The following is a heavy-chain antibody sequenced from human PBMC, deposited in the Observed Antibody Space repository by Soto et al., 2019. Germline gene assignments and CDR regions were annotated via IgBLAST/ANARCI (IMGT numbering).Heavy chain of an antibody. CDR2: ISSSSSTI. J-gene: IGHJ6*02. CDR3: ASISAFWSPHRSSGMDV. V-gene: IGHV3-48*02. CDR1: GFTFSSYS. D-gene: IGHD3-3*02. Sequence: EVQLVESGGGLVQPGGSLRLSCAASGFTFSSYSMNWVRQAPGKGLEWVSYISSSSSTIYYADSVKGRFTISRDNAKNSLYLQMNSLRDEDTAVYYCASISAFWSPHRSSGMDVWGQGTTVTVSS.